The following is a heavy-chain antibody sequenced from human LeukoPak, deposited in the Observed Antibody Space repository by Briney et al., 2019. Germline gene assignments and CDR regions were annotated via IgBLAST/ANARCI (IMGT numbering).Heavy chain of an antibody. CDR2: IYSGGGT. CDR3: TRSRDGYRNAFDL. CDR1: GFTVSRSY. J-gene: IGHJ3*01. V-gene: IGHV3-66*01. D-gene: IGHD5-24*01. Sequence: PGGSLRLSCAASGFTVSRSYMTWVRQAPGKGLEWVSVIYSGGGTYSADSVKGRFTISRDNSKNTLYLQMYSLRAEDTAVYYCTRSRDGYRNAFDLWGQGTMVTVSS.